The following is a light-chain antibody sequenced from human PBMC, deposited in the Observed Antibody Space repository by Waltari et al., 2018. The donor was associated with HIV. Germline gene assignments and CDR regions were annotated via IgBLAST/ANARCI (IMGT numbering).Light chain of an antibody. CDR1: SSDVGAYIY. Sequence: QSALTQPASVSGSPGQSITISCTGTSSDVGAYIYVSWYQQHADKAPKLIIFEVSNRPSGISNRFSGSKSGNTASLTISGLQTEDEADYYCASFTTNRILVFGGGTKVTVL. CDR2: EVS. J-gene: IGLJ2*01. CDR3: ASFTTNRILV. V-gene: IGLV2-14*01.